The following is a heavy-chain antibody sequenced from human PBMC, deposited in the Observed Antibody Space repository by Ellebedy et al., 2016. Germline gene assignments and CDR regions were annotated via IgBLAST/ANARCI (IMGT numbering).Heavy chain of an antibody. J-gene: IGHJ5*02. Sequence: GSLRLXXTVSGGSISSYYWSWIRQPPGKGLEWIGYIYYSGSTNYNPSLKSRVTISVDTSKNQFSLKLSSVTAADTAVYYCASSPMGYSNYNWFNPWGQGTLVTVSS. V-gene: IGHV4-59*01. CDR3: ASSPMGYSNYNWFNP. CDR1: GGSISSYY. CDR2: IYYSGST. D-gene: IGHD4-11*01.